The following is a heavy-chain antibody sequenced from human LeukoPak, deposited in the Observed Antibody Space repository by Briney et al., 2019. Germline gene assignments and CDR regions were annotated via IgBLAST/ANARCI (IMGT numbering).Heavy chain of an antibody. CDR2: IVPILEAT. CDR3: AREGDAFGPFDS. D-gene: IGHD3-16*01. Sequence: ASVKVSCKASGNTFSSYAISWVRQAPGQGLEWLGRIVPILEATKYSPHLEGRVTITADKSTVTAYMELNSLRSDDTAVYYCAREGDAFGPFDSWGQGTRVTVSS. V-gene: IGHV1-69*04. J-gene: IGHJ4*02. CDR1: GNTFSSYA.